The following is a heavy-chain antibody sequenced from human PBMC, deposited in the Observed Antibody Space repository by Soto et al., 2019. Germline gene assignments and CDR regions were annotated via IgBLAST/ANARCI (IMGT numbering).Heavy chain of an antibody. CDR1: GVSISSGGYY. Sequence: SETLSLTCTVSGVSISSGGYYWIWIRQHPGKGLEWIGYIYYSGSTYYNPSLKSRVTISVDTSKNQFSLKLSSVTAADTAVYYCARESLRFLENWFDPWGQGTLVTVSS. D-gene: IGHD3-3*01. CDR2: IYYSGST. CDR3: ARESLRFLENWFDP. J-gene: IGHJ5*02. V-gene: IGHV4-30-4*08.